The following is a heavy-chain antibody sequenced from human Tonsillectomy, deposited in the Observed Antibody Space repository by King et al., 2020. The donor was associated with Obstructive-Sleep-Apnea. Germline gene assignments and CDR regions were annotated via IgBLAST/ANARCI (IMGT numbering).Heavy chain of an antibody. Sequence: QLVQSGGGLVKPGGSLRLSCAASGFTFSSYSMNWVRQAPGKGLEWVSSISSSSSYIYYADSVKGRFTISRDNAKNSLYPQMNSLRAEDTAVYYCERDLVVPAAMGWDYYGMDVWGQGTTVTVSS. V-gene: IGHV3-21*01. CDR3: ERDLVVPAAMGWDYYGMDV. J-gene: IGHJ6*02. D-gene: IGHD2-2*01. CDR1: GFTFSSYS. CDR2: ISSSSSYI.